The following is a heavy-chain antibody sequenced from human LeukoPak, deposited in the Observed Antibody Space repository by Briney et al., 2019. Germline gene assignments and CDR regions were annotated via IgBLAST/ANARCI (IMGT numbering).Heavy chain of an antibody. Sequence: GGSLRLSCAASGFTFSSYGMSWVRQAPGKGLEWVSSISGSGGNVYYAGSVRGRFTISRDNSKNTVYLQMNILRAEDTATYYCARDIRNYYYSGAYGWFDPWGQGTLVPVSS. CDR2: ISGSGGNV. CDR3: ARDIRNYYYSGAYGWFDP. V-gene: IGHV3-23*01. J-gene: IGHJ5*02. D-gene: IGHD3-10*01. CDR1: GFTFSSYG.